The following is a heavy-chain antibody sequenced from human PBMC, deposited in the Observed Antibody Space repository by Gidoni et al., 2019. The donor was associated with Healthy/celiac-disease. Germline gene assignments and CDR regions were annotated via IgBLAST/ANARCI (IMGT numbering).Heavy chain of an antibody. J-gene: IGHJ6*02. CDR1: GGSISSSSYY. CDR2: IYYSGST. Sequence: QLQLQESGPGLVKPSETLSLTCTVSGGSISSSSYYWGWIRQPPGKGLEWIGSIYYSGSTYYNPSLKSRVTISVDTSKNQFSLKLSSVTAADTAVYYCARELGLNSSGWYGTYFYYYYYGMDVWGQGTTVTVSS. CDR3: ARELGLNSSGWYGTYFYYYYYGMDV. D-gene: IGHD6-19*01. V-gene: IGHV4-39*07.